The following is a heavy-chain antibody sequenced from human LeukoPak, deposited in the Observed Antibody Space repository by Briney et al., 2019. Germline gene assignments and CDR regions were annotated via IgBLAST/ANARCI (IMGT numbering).Heavy chain of an antibody. D-gene: IGHD6-19*01. Sequence: ASVKVSCKASQYTFTDYAVHWVRQAPGQRLEWMGWIDAGNGKTKYSQSFQGRVTIIRDASATTAYMELSSLTSEDTAVYYCARGVAVAGGPRDYYYYGMDVWGQGTTVTVSS. CDR3: ARGVAVAGGPRDYYYYGMDV. V-gene: IGHV1-3*01. J-gene: IGHJ6*02. CDR2: IDAGNGKT. CDR1: QYTFTDYA.